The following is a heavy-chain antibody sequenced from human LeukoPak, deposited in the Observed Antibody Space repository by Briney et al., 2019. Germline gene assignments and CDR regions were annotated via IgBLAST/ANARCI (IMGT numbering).Heavy chain of an antibody. D-gene: IGHD2-2*01. CDR2: IIPIFGTA. CDR3: ARGDTWEYCSSTSCYLYAFDI. J-gene: IGHJ3*02. Sequence: GSSVKVSCKASGGTFSSYAISWVRQALGQGLEWMGGIIPIFGTANYAQKFQGRVTITADESTSTAYMELSSLRSEDTAVYYCARGDTWEYCSSTSCYLYAFDIWGQGTMVTVSS. CDR1: GGTFSSYA. V-gene: IGHV1-69*01.